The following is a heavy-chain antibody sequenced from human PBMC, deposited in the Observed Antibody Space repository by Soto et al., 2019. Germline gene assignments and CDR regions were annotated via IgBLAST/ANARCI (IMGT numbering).Heavy chain of an antibody. D-gene: IGHD2-2*01. CDR3: AKDGAYIVLVPAAEYGMDV. J-gene: IGHJ6*02. CDR1: GFTFSSYG. V-gene: IGHV3-30*18. CDR2: ISYDGSNK. Sequence: GGSLRLSCAASGFTFSSYGMHWVRQAPGKGLEWVAVISYDGSNKYYADSVKGRFTISRDNSKNTLYLQMNSLRAEDTAVYYCAKDGAYIVLVPAAEYGMDVWGQGTTVTVSS.